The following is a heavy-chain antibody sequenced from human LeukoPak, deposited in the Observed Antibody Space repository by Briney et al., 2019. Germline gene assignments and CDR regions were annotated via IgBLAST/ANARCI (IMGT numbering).Heavy chain of an antibody. Sequence: SETLSLTCTVSGGSISSYYWSWIRQPPGKGLEWIGYIYYSGSTNYNPSLKSRVTISVDTSKNQFSLKLSSVTAADTAVYYCARDIKYYDSSGYYGYWGQGTLVTVSS. CDR1: GGSISSYY. J-gene: IGHJ4*02. CDR3: ARDIKYYDSSGYYGY. V-gene: IGHV4-59*01. D-gene: IGHD3-22*01. CDR2: IYYSGST.